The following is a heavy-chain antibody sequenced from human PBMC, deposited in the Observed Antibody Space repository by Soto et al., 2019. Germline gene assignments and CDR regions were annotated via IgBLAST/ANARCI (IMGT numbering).Heavy chain of an antibody. CDR2: IIPIFGTA. CDR3: AREQYCSSTSCRSIRRYYYYGMDV. Sequence: SVKVSCKASGGTFSSYAISWVRQAPGQGLEWMGGIIPIFGTANYAQKFQGRVTITADESTSTAYMELSSPRSEDTAVYYCAREQYCSSTSCRSIRRYYYYGMDVWGQGTTVTVSS. J-gene: IGHJ6*02. D-gene: IGHD2-2*01. CDR1: GGTFSSYA. V-gene: IGHV1-69*13.